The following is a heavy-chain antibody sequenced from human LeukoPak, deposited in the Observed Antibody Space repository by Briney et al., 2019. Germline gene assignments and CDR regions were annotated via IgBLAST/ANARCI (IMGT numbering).Heavy chain of an antibody. CDR2: IYSSGGT. D-gene: IGHD3-10*01. V-gene: IGHV4-4*07. Sequence: SETLSLTCTVSGGSINSYYWSWIRQPAGKRMEWIGRIYSSGGTTYNPSLESRVTMSVDTSKSQFSLELSSVTAADTAVYYCARDLFKTGWYFDLWGRGTLVTVSS. CDR3: ARDLFKTGWYFDL. J-gene: IGHJ2*01. CDR1: GGSINSYY.